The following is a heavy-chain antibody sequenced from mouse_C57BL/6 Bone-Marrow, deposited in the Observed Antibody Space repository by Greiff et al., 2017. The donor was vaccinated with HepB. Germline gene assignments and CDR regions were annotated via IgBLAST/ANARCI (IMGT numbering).Heavy chain of an antibody. Sequence: VKQSNGKSLEWIGVINPNYGTTSYNQKFKGKATLTADKSSSTAYMQLSSLTSEDSAVYFCARGAYWGQGTLVTVSA. V-gene: IGHV1-39*01. CDR2: INPNYGTT. CDR3: ARGAY. J-gene: IGHJ3*01.